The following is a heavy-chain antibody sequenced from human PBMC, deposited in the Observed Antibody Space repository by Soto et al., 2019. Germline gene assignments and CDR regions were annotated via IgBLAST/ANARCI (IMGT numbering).Heavy chain of an antibody. Sequence: EVQLVESGGGLVQPGGSLRLSCAASGFTFSSYSMNWVRQAPGKGLEWVSYISSSSSTIYYADSVKGRFTISRDNAKNSLYLQMNSLRAEDTAVYYCARVWSGELLSRKDAFDIWGQGTMVTVSS. D-gene: IGHD3-10*01. CDR2: ISSSSSTI. J-gene: IGHJ3*02. V-gene: IGHV3-48*01. CDR3: ARVWSGELLSRKDAFDI. CDR1: GFTFSSYS.